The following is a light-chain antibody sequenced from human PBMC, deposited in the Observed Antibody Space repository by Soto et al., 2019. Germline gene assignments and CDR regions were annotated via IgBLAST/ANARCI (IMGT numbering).Light chain of an antibody. CDR3: QQYNNWPRT. J-gene: IGKJ1*01. CDR1: QSVSSN. V-gene: IGKV3D-15*01. CDR2: GAS. Sequence: EIVMTQSPATLSVSPGERATLSCRASQSVSSNLAWYQQKAGQAPRLLIYGASTRATGIRARFSGSGSGTEFTLTISSLQSEDFAVYYCQQYNNWPRTFGQGTKVEIK.